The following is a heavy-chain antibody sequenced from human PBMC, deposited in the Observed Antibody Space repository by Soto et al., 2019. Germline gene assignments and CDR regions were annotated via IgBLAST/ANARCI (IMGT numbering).Heavy chain of an antibody. CDR1: GGSISNNSAA. CDR3: AKADSGWYPWFDP. V-gene: IGHV6-1*01. CDR2: TYYRSKWYN. D-gene: IGHD6-19*01. Sequence: QTLSLTCAVSGGSISNNSAAGNWFRQSPSRGLEWLGRTYYRSKWYNDYAVSVKSRITINPDTPKNQFSLQLNSVTPEDTAVYYCAKADSGWYPWFDPWGQGTLVTVSS. J-gene: IGHJ5*02.